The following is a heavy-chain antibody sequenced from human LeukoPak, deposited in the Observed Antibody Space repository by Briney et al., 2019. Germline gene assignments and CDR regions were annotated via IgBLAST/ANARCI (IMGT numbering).Heavy chain of an antibody. J-gene: IGHJ4*02. CDR3: ARAESDLLMVRGVIGGFDY. D-gene: IGHD3-10*01. CDR1: GGTFSSYA. CDR2: IIPIFGTA. V-gene: IGHV1-69*13. Sequence: SVKVSCKASGGTFSSYAISWVRQAPGQGLEWMGGIIPIFGTANYAQKFQGRVTITADESTSTAYMELSSLRSEDTAVYYCARAESDLLMVRGVIGGFDYWGQGTLVTVSS.